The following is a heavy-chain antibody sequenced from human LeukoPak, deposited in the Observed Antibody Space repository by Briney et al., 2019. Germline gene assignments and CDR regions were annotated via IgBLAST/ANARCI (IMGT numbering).Heavy chain of an antibody. J-gene: IGHJ5*02. V-gene: IGHV6-1*01. D-gene: IGHD2-15*01. CDR2: TYYRSKWYN. CDR1: GDSVSSNSAA. CDR3: ARDHCSGGSCFPARFDP. Sequence: SQTLSLTCAISGDSVSSNSAAWNWIRQSPSRGLEWLGRTYYRSKWYNDCAVSVKSRITINPDTSKNQFSLQLNSVTPEDTAVYYCARDHCSGGSCFPARFDPWGQGTLVTVSS.